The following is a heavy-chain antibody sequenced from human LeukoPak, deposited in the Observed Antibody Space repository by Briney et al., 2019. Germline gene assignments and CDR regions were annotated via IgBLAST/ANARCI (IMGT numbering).Heavy chain of an antibody. J-gene: IGHJ4*02. CDR3: ARALDY. CDR1: GGSISSYY. V-gene: IGHV4-59*01. Sequence: PSETLSLTCTVSGGSISSYYWSWIRQPPGKGLEWIGHFYYSGSPNYSPSLKSRVIISIDTSKNQFSLKLSSVTAADTAVYYCARALDYWGQGTLVTVSS. CDR2: FYYSGSP.